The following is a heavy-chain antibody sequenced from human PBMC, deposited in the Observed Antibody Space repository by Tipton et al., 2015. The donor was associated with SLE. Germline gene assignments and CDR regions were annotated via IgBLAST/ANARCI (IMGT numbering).Heavy chain of an antibody. D-gene: IGHD1-26*01. CDR1: GGSISSSSYY. CDR2: IYYSGST. V-gene: IGHV4-61*05. Sequence: LRLSCTVSGGSISSSSYYWGWIRQPPGKGLEWIGYIYYSGSTNYNPSLKSRVTISVDTSKNQFSLKLSSVTAADTAVYYCARQVGARFPYYYYYMDVWGKGTTVTVSS. CDR3: ARQVGARFPYYYYYMDV. J-gene: IGHJ6*03.